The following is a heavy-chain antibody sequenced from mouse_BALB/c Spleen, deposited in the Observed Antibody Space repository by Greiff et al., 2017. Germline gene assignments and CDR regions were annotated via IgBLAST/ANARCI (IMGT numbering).Heavy chain of an antibody. Sequence: VKLVESGPGLVAPSQSLSITCTVSGFSLTDYGVSWIRQPPGKGLEWLGVIWGGGSTHYNSALKSRLSISKDNSKSQVFLKMNSLQTDDTAMYYCARFTRGYFDVWGAGTTVTVSS. J-gene: IGHJ1*01. CDR1: GFSLTDYG. CDR2: IWGGGST. V-gene: IGHV2-6-5*01. CDR3: ARFTRGYFDV.